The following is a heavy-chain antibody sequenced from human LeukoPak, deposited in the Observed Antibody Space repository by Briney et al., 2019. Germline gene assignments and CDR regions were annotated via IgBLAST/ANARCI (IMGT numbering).Heavy chain of an antibody. CDR3: AELGITMIGGV. CDR2: ISSSGSTI. CDR1: GFNFESYS. D-gene: IGHD3-10*02. V-gene: IGHV3-48*04. J-gene: IGHJ6*04. Sequence: GGSLRLSCAASGFNFESYSMNWVRQAPGKGLEWVSYISSSGSTIYYADSVKGRFTISRDNAKNSLYLQMNSLRAEDTAVYYCAELGITMIGGVWGKGTTVTISS.